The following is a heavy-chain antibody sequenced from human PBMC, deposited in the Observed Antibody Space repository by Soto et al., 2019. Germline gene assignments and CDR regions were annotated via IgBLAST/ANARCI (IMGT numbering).Heavy chain of an antibody. CDR1: GFTFSSYW. Sequence: GGSLRLSCAASGFTFSSYWMSWVRQAPGKGLEWVANIKQDGSEKYYVDSVKGRFTISRDNAKNSLYLQMNSLRAEDTAVYYCARDPGITGTTFYYYYYGMDVWGQGTTVTVSS. D-gene: IGHD1-7*01. CDR3: ARDPGITGTTFYYYYYGMDV. V-gene: IGHV3-7*05. J-gene: IGHJ6*02. CDR2: IKQDGSEK.